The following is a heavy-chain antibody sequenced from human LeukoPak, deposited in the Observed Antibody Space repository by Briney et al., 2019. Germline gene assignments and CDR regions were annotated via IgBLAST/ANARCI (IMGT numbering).Heavy chain of an antibody. CDR3: ARGGGAYCGGDCHRTFDY. D-gene: IGHD2-21*02. CDR2: IYSGGDT. Sequence: GGSLRLSCAASGFTVSSDYVSWVRQAPGKGLEWVSVIYSGGDTYHTDSVKGRFTISRDTSTNTLYLQMNSLRAEDTAVYYCARGGGAYCGGDCHRTFDYWGQGALVTVSS. V-gene: IGHV3-53*01. CDR1: GFTVSSDY. J-gene: IGHJ4*02.